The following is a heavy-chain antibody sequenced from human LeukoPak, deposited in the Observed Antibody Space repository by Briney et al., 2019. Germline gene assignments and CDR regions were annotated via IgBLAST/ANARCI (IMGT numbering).Heavy chain of an antibody. V-gene: IGHV4-59*02. Sequence: PSETLSLTCTVSGGSVSSYYWSWIRQPPGKGLEWIGYIFYGGTTSYNPSLKSRVTISVDTSKNQFSLKLSSVTAADTAMYYCARAWATDYFDYWGQGTLVTVSS. CDR1: GGSVSSYY. J-gene: IGHJ4*02. CDR3: ARAWATDYFDY. CDR2: IFYGGTT.